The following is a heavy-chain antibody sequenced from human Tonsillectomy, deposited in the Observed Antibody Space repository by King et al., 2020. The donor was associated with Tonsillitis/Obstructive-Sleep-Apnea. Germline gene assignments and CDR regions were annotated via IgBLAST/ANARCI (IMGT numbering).Heavy chain of an antibody. Sequence: QLQESGPGLVKPSETLSLTCTVSGGSISSYYWSWLRQPPGKGLEWIGYIYYSGSTNYNPSLKSRVTISVDTSKNQFSLKLSSVTAADTAVYYCARLDLPAAIGRGAGYFQHWGQGTLVTVS. J-gene: IGHJ1*01. CDR2: IYYSGST. V-gene: IGHV4-59*01. D-gene: IGHD2-2*01. CDR3: ARLDLPAAIGRGAGYFQH. CDR1: GGSISSYY.